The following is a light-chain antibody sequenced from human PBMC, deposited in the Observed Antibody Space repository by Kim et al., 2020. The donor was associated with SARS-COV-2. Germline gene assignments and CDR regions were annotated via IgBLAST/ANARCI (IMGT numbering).Light chain of an antibody. V-gene: IGKV1-5*03. J-gene: IGKJ4*01. CDR2: TAS. CDR3: QQYKSYPLT. Sequence: ASVGDRVTITCRASQIISSWLAWYQQKPGKAPKLLIYTASSLESGVPSRFSGSGSGTEFTLTISSLQPDDFATYYCQQYKSYPLTFGGGTKVDIK. CDR1: QIISSW.